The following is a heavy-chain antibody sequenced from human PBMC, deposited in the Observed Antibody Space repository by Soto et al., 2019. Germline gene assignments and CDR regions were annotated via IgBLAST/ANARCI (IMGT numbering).Heavy chain of an antibody. CDR2: IKSKTDGGTT. CDR1: GFTFSSYA. Sequence: GGSLRLSCAASGFTFSSYAMSWVRQAPGKGLEWVGRIKSKTDGGTTDYAAPVKGRFTISRDDSKNTLYLQMNSLKTGDTAVNYCTTLSITIFGVVLMDVWGQGTTVTVSS. D-gene: IGHD3-3*01. V-gene: IGHV3-15*01. J-gene: IGHJ6*02. CDR3: TTLSITIFGVVLMDV.